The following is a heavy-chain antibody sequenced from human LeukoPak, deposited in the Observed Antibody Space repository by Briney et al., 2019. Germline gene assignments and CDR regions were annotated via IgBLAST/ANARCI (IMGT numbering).Heavy chain of an antibody. CDR1: GFIFSNYA. CDR3: AKHLWRDLLWFGEGYYFGS. V-gene: IGHV3-23*01. J-gene: IGHJ4*02. CDR2: ISGNGETT. Sequence: GGSLRLSCVASGFIFSNYALSWVRQAPGKGLESVSVISGNGETTHYADSVKGRFTISRDNSKNTLYLQMSSLRVEDTAVYYCAKHLWRDLLWFGEGYYFGSWGQGTLVTVSS. D-gene: IGHD3-10*01.